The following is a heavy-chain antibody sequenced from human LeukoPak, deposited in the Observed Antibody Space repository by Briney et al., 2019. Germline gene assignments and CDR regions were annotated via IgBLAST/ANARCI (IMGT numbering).Heavy chain of an antibody. V-gene: IGHV3-23*01. CDR1: GFTFSSYA. J-gene: IGHJ2*01. CDR3: AKEAPAYCGGDCYPWGYFDL. Sequence: PGGSLRLSCAASGFTFSSYAMSWVRQAPGKGLEWVSAISGSGGSTYYADSVKGRFTISRDNSKNTLYLQMNSLRAEDTAVYYCAKEAPAYCGGDCYPWGYFDLWGRGTLVTVSS. CDR2: ISGSGGST. D-gene: IGHD2-21*02.